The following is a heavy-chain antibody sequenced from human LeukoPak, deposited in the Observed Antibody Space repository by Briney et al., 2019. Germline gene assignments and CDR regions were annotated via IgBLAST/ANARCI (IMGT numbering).Heavy chain of an antibody. CDR3: ARDLGSSWYTDY. D-gene: IGHD6-13*01. CDR1: GGSFSGYY. Sequence: SETLSLTCAVYGGSFSGYYWSWVRQPPGKGLEWIGSIYYSGSTYYNPSLKSRVTISVDTSKNQFSLKLSSVTAADTAVYYCARDLGSSWYTDYWGQGTLVTVSS. J-gene: IGHJ4*02. V-gene: IGHV4-34*01. CDR2: IYYSGST.